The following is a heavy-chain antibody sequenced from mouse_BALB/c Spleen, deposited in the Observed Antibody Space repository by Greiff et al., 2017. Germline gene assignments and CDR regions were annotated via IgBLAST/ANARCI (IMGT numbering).Heavy chain of an antibody. Sequence: QVQLQQPGAELVKPGAPVKLSCKASGYTFTSYWMNWVKQRPGRGLEWIGRIDPSDSETHYNQKFKDKATLTVDKSSSTAYIQLSSLTSEDSAVYYCARAGYLYYAMDYWGQGTSVTVSS. V-gene: IGHV1-69*02. J-gene: IGHJ4*01. CDR3: ARAGYLYYAMDY. CDR1: GYTFTSYW. D-gene: IGHD1-2*01. CDR2: IDPSDSET.